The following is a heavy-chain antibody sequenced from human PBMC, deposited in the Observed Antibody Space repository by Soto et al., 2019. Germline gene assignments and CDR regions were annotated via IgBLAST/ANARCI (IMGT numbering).Heavy chain of an antibody. CDR2: VYYSGNT. D-gene: IGHD3-22*01. J-gene: IGHJ5*02. CDR3: ARHKENFDSSGSP. V-gene: IGHV4-39*01. Sequence: SQTLSLTCTVSGGSISSSGFYWGWIRQPPGKGLEWIGSVYYSGNTHYNPSLNSRVTISIDTSKNQFSLKLNFKTPANTAVYYCARHKENFDSSGSPSGRRTRVTVSS. CDR1: GGSISSSGFY.